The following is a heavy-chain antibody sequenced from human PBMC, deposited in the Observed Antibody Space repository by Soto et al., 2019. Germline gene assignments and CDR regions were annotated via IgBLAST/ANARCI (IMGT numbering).Heavy chain of an antibody. D-gene: IGHD2-15*01. CDR1: GYTFTSYA. CDR2: INAGNGNT. Sequence: QVQLVQSGAEVKKPGASVKVSCKASGYTFTSYAMHWVRQAPGQRLEWMGWINAGNGNTKYSQKFQGRVTITRDTSASTAYMDQSSLRADDTAVYYCARDVGGMDVWGQGTTVTVSS. J-gene: IGHJ6*02. CDR3: ARDVGGMDV. V-gene: IGHV1-3*01.